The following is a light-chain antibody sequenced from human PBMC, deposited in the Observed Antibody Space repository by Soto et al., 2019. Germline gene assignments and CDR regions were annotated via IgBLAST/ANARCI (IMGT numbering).Light chain of an antibody. J-gene: IGKJ1*01. CDR1: QGVTSS. V-gene: IGKV3-11*01. Sequence: EIVLTQSPATLSWSPGGRATLSCRASQGVTSSIAWSQQNPGQSPKPLLYDASNRTTAISARFRGRGSATDLALNISSRGPEDFAVYYSHQRSNWRVPLGLGT. CDR2: DAS. CDR3: HQRSNWRVP.